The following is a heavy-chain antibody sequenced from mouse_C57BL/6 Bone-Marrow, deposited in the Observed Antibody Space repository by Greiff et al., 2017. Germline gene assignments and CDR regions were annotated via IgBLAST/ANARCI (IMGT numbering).Heavy chain of an antibody. CDR3: VRNPDCYGSSPSWYFDV. CDR2: INPNNGGT. Sequence: EVQLQQSGPELVKPGASVKISCKASGYTFTDYYMNWVKQSHGKSLEWIGDINPNNGGTSYNQKFKGKATLTVDKSSSTAYMELRSLTSEDSAVYYCVRNPDCYGSSPSWYFDVWGTGTTVTVAS. J-gene: IGHJ1*03. CDR1: GYTFTDYY. V-gene: IGHV1-26*01. D-gene: IGHD1-1*01.